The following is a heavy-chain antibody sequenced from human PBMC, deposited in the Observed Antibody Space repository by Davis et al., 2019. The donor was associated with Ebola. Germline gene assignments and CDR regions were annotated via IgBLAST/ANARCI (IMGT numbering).Heavy chain of an antibody. J-gene: IGHJ6*02. V-gene: IGHV1-3*01. CDR3: AREPRFGYYGSGSYYTHYYYYGMDV. Sequence: AASVKVSCKASGGTFSSYAISWVRQAPGQGLEWMGGISAYNGNTKYSQKFQGRVTITRDTSASTAYMELSSLRSEDTAVYYCAREPRFGYYGSGSYYTHYYYYGMDVWGQGTTVTVSS. CDR1: GGTFSSYA. D-gene: IGHD3-10*01. CDR2: ISAYNGNT.